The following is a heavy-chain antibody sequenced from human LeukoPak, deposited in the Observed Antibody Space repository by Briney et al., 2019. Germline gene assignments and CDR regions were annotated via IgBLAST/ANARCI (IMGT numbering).Heavy chain of an antibody. CDR2: ISYDGNMK. J-gene: IGHJ6*03. Sequence: GGSLRLSCAASGFTFSASAIHWVRQAPGKGLEWVALISYDGNMKYYADSVKGRFTISRDNSKNTLYLQMKSLSAEDTAVYYCARRVGRWFGERAYYYNYMDVWGKGTTVTISS. CDR1: GFTFSASA. D-gene: IGHD3-10*01. CDR3: ARRVGRWFGERAYYYNYMDV. V-gene: IGHV3-30*04.